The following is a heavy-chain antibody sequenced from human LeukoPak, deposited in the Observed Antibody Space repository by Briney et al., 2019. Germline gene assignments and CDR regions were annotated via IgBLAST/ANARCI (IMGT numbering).Heavy chain of an antibody. J-gene: IGHJ4*02. CDR1: GFTFSSYS. Sequence: GGSLRLSRAASGFTFSSYSMNWVRQAPGKGLEWVSSISSSSSYIYYADSVKGRFTISRDNAKSSLYLQMNSLRAEDTAVYYCARDPNLYDILTGIFDYWGQGTLVTVSS. CDR3: ARDPNLYDILTGIFDY. CDR2: ISSSSSYI. D-gene: IGHD3-9*01. V-gene: IGHV3-21*01.